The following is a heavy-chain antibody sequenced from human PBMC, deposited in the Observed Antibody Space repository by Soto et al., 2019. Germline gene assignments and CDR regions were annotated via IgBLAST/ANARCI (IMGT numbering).Heavy chain of an antibody. CDR3: TTGYGDYYYYMDV. Sequence: GRPHRLPWAASGCTFGKAWMSWIRQEKGKGLVWVGLIKSKTDGGTTDYAAPVKGRFTISRDDSKNTLYLQMNSLKTEDTAVYYCTTGYGDYYYYMDVWGKGTTVTVSS. CDR2: IKSKTDGGTT. J-gene: IGHJ6*03. D-gene: IGHD4-17*01. V-gene: IGHV3-15*01. CDR1: GCTFGKAW.